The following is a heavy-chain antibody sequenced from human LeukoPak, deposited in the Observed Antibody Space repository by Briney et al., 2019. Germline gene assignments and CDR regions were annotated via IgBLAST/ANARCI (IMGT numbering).Heavy chain of an antibody. CDR2: MNPNSGNT. V-gene: IGHV1-8*01. CDR3: AGVVVPAAIGLAFDI. Sequence: ASVTVSCKASGYTFTSYDINWVRQATGQGLEWMGWMNPNSGNTGYAQKFQGRVTMTRNTSISTAYMELSSLRSEDTAVYYCAGVVVPAAIGLAFDIWGQGTMVTVSS. CDR1: GYTFTSYD. J-gene: IGHJ3*02. D-gene: IGHD2-2*02.